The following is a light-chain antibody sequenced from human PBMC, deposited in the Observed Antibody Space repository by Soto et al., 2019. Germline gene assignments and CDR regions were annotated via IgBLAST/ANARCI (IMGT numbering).Light chain of an antibody. CDR3: QSYDSSLRGGV. Sequence: QLVLTQPPSVSGAPGQGVTIFFTGSSSNIGAGYGVNWYKQLPGTAPKLLIYGSGNRPSGVPDRFSGSKSGTSASLAITGLQAEDEADYYCQSYDSSLRGGVFGAGTKLTVL. CDR2: GSG. V-gene: IGLV1-40*01. J-gene: IGLJ1*01. CDR1: SSNIGAGYG.